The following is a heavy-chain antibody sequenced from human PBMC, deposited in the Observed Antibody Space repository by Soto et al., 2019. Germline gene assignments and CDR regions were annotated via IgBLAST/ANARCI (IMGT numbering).Heavy chain of an antibody. D-gene: IGHD3-22*01. Sequence: KPGGSLRLSCAASGFTFSDYYMSWIRQAPGKGLEWVSYISSSGSTIYYADSVKGRFTISRDNAKNSLYLQMNSLRAEDTAVYYCARDERSRDYYDSSGYTPQYYYGMDVWGQGTTVTVS. CDR2: ISSSGSTI. CDR3: ARDERSRDYYDSSGYTPQYYYGMDV. V-gene: IGHV3-11*01. CDR1: GFTFSDYY. J-gene: IGHJ6*02.